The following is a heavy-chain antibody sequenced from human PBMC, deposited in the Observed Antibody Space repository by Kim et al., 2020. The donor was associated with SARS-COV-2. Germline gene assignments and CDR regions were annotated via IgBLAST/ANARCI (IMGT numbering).Heavy chain of an antibody. J-gene: IGHJ4*02. CDR2: DSDT. V-gene: IGHV5-51*01. Sequence: DSDTRYSPSFQGQVTLSADKSISTAYLQWSSLKASDTAMYYCASPTGGDYWGQGTLVTVSS. D-gene: IGHD1-1*01. CDR3: ASPTGGDY.